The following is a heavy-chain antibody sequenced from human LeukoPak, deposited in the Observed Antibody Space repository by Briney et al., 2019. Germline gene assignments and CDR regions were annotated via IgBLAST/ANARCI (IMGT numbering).Heavy chain of an antibody. Sequence: GGSLRLSCAASGFTLSSYAMHWVRQAPGKGLEWVAIISHDGSSKYYGDTVKGRFTISRDNSKNTLYLQLNSLRVEDTAVYYCARDVLAAGATGTFDIWGQGTMVTVSS. J-gene: IGHJ3*02. CDR2: ISHDGSSK. D-gene: IGHD1-14*01. CDR1: GFTLSSYA. V-gene: IGHV3-30-3*01. CDR3: ARDVLAAGATGTFDI.